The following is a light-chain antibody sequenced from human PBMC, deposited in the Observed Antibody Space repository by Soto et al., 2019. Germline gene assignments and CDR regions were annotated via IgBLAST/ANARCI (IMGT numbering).Light chain of an antibody. Sequence: EIVLTQSPGTLSLSPGERATLSCRASQSVSSTYLAWYQQKPGQAPRLLIYGASNRATGIPDRFTGSGSRTDFTLTISRLEPEDFAVYFCQQYDGSPRTFGQGTKVEIK. V-gene: IGKV3-20*01. CDR3: QQYDGSPRT. CDR2: GAS. CDR1: QSVSSTY. J-gene: IGKJ1*01.